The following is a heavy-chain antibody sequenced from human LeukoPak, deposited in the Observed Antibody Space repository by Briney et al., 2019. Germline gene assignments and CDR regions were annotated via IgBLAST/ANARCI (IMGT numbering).Heavy chain of an antibody. V-gene: IGHV4-30-2*01. J-gene: IGHJ6*03. CDR1: GGSISSGGYY. CDR3: ARGASSSGYYYYYMDV. Sequence: SQTLSLTCTVSGGSISSGGYYWSWIRQPPGTGLEWIGYIYHSGSTYYNPSLKSRVTISVDRSKNQFSLKLSSVTAADTAVYYCARGASSSGYYYYYMDVWGKGTTVTVSS. CDR2: IYHSGST. D-gene: IGHD6-25*01.